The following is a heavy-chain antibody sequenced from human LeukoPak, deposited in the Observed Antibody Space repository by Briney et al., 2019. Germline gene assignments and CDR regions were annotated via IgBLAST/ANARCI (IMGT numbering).Heavy chain of an antibody. V-gene: IGHV3-11*01. CDR2: ISSSGSTI. D-gene: IGHD2-2*01. J-gene: IGHJ3*02. CDR1: GFTFSDYY. Sequence: GGSLRLSCAASGFTFSDYYMSWIRQAPGKGLEWVSYISSSGSTIYYADSVKGRFTISRDNAKNSLYLQMNSLRAEDTAVYYCARAARPPKLRVPAAQTHEPPGAFDIWGQGTMVTVSS. CDR3: ARAARPPKLRVPAAQTHEPPGAFDI.